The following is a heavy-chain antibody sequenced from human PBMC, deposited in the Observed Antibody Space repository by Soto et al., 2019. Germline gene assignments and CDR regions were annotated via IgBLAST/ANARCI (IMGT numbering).Heavy chain of an antibody. CDR2: IWYDGSNK. V-gene: IGHV3-33*06. D-gene: IGHD1-1*01. J-gene: IGHJ4*02. CDR1: GFTFSSYG. CDR3: GKSFSFDHVHRRHFDK. Sequence: PGGSLRHSCAASGFTFSSYGMHWVRQAPGKGLEWVAVIWYDGSNKYYADSVKGRFTISRDNSKNTLYLQMNSLRAEDTAVYYCGKSFSFDHVHRRHFDKWCQGTLVTVSS.